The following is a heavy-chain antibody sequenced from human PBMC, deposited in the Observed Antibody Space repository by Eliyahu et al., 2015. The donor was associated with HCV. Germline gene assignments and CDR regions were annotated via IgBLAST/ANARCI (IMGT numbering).Heavy chain of an antibody. Sequence: EVQLLESGGGLVQPGESLRLSCVASGFTFXTYAMTWVRQAPGKGLGWVSAISGAGGDTYYSDSVKGRFTIPRDNSKKTLYLQMNSLRAEDTAKYYCAKVHNYYYYGMDVWGQGTTVTVSS. J-gene: IGHJ6*02. CDR2: ISGAGGDT. V-gene: IGHV3-23*01. CDR3: AKVHNYYYYGMDV. CDR1: GFTFXTYA.